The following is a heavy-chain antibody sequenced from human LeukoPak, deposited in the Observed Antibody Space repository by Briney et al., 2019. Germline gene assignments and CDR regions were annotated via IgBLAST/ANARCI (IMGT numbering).Heavy chain of an antibody. Sequence: ASVKVSCKASGYTFTSHYVHWVRQAPGQGLEWVGRINPSDGRTSYAQKFQGRVPMTWDTATGTVCMELSSLRSEDTAMYYCARDLGIGWYMFDYWGQGTLVTVSS. CDR2: INPSDGRT. CDR3: ARDLGIGWYMFDY. D-gene: IGHD6-19*01. J-gene: IGHJ4*02. CDR1: GYTFTSHY. V-gene: IGHV1-46*01.